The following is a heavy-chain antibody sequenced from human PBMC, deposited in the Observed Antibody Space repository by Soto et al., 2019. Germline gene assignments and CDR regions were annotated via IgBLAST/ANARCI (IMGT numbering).Heavy chain of an antibody. D-gene: IGHD1-20*01. CDR1: GFTFSSYA. Sequence: GGSLRLSCAASGFTFSSYAMTWVRQAPGKGLEWVSTISGTGGNTYYADSVKGRFTISRDNSKNTVYLQMNSLRAEDTAVYYCVKAVYLLDFDYWGQGTLVTVSS. V-gene: IGHV3-23*01. CDR3: VKAVYLLDFDY. CDR2: ISGTGGNT. J-gene: IGHJ4*02.